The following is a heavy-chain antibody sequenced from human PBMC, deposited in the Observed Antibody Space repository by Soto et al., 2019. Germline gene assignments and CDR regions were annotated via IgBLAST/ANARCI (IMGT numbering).Heavy chain of an antibody. Sequence: EVQLVESGGGLVQPGGSLRLSCAASGFTVSSNYMSWVRQAPGKGLEWVSVIYSGGSTYYADSVKGRFTISRDNSKNTLYHQMTSLRAEDTAVYYCARVVYDFWSSDYYYMDVWGKGTTVTVSS. V-gene: IGHV3-66*01. CDR3: ARVVYDFWSSDYYYMDV. D-gene: IGHD3-3*01. J-gene: IGHJ6*03. CDR2: IYSGGST. CDR1: GFTVSSNY.